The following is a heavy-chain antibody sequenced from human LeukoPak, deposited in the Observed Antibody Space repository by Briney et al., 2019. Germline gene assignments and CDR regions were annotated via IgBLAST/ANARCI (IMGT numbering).Heavy chain of an antibody. CDR2: IEWDDDK. CDR3: AREIVVDSRFDF. D-gene: IGHD3-22*01. V-gene: IGHV2-70*11. CDR1: GFSLSTSGKC. J-gene: IGHJ4*02. Sequence: PKLLRPTPAHTLTCTFSGFSLSTSGKCVNWIRQPPGKALECLARIEWDDDKYYRSSVKTRLTISKDTAKNQVVLTMTEMDPVDTATYYCAREIVVDSRFDFWGQGTLVTVSS.